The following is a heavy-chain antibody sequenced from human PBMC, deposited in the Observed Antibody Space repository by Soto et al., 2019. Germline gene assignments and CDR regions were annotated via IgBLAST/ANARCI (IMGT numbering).Heavy chain of an antibody. CDR1: GFTFSSYA. Sequence: PGGSLRLSCAASGFTFSSYAMSWVRQAPGKGLEWVSAISGSGGSTYYADSVKGRFTISRDNSKNTLYLQMNSLRAEDTAVYYYAKGTGNCSGGSCYSGAFDIWGQGTMGTVSS. V-gene: IGHV3-23*01. CDR2: ISGSGGST. D-gene: IGHD2-15*01. J-gene: IGHJ3*02. CDR3: AKGTGNCSGGSCYSGAFDI.